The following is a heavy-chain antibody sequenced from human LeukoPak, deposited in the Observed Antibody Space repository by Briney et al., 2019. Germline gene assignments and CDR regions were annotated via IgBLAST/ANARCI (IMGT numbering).Heavy chain of an antibody. J-gene: IGHJ3*02. D-gene: IGHD3-10*01. CDR2: INPNSGGT. V-gene: IGHV1-2*02. CDR1: GYTFTDSY. CDR3: ARGTTHLWFGEGGNALDI. Sequence: ASVTVSYKASGYTFTDSYMHWVRQAPGQGLEWMGWINPNSGGTNYQGRVTMTRDTSITTAYMDLSRLRSDYTAVYYCARGTTHLWFGEGGNALDIWGQGTMVTVSS.